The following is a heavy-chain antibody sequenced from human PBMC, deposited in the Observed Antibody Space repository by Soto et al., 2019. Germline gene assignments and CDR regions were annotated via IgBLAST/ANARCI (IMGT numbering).Heavy chain of an antibody. CDR1: GFSLSTSGVG. CDR2: IYLDDDK. Sequence: QITLKESGPTLVKLTQTLTLTCTFSGFSLSTSGVGVGWIRQPPGKALEWRAFIYLDDDKRYSPSLKSRHTITKDTSKNQVVLTMTNMDPVDTATYYCAHRRVVPAKGNTWFDTWGQGTLVIVSS. J-gene: IGHJ5*02. D-gene: IGHD2-15*01. CDR3: AHRRVVPAKGNTWFDT. V-gene: IGHV2-5*02.